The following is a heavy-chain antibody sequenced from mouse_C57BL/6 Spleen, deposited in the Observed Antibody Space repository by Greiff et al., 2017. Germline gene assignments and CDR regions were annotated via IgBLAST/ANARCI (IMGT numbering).Heavy chain of an antibody. V-gene: IGHV14-4*01. CDR2: IDPENGDT. D-gene: IGHD3-2*02. CDR3: TTVTAQAFAY. CDR1: GFNIKDDY. J-gene: IGHJ3*01. Sequence: EVQLQQSGAELVRPGASVKLSCTASGFNIKDDYMHWVKQRPEQGLEWIGWIDPENGDTEYASKFQGKATITADTSSNTAYLQLSSLTSEDTAVYYCTTVTAQAFAYWGQGTLVTVSA.